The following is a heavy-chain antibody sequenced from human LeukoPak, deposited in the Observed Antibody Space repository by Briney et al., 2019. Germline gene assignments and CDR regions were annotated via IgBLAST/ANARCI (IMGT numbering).Heavy chain of an antibody. CDR2: LYYSGNT. D-gene: IGHD5-18*01. CDR3: ARSGYSYGYGVFDC. Sequence: SETLSLTCTVSGGSISSYYWSWIRQPPGKGLEWIGYLYYSGNTNYNPSLKSRVTISVDTSKNQFSLKLSSVTAADTAVYYCARSGYSYGYGVFDCWGQGTLVTVSS. CDR1: GGSISSYY. V-gene: IGHV4-59*08. J-gene: IGHJ4*02.